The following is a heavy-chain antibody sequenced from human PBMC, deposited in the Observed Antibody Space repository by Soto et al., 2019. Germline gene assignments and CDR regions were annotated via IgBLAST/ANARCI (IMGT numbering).Heavy chain of an antibody. CDR1: GYTFASYD. V-gene: IGHV1-8*01. Sequence: ASVKVSCKASGYTFASYDINWVRQATGQGLEWMGWMNPNSGNTGYAQKLQGRVTMTTDTSTSTAYMELRSLRSDDTAVYYCARELMGQVSDYWGQGTLVTVSS. J-gene: IGHJ4*02. D-gene: IGHD2-8*01. CDR3: ARELMGQVSDY. CDR2: MNPNSGNT.